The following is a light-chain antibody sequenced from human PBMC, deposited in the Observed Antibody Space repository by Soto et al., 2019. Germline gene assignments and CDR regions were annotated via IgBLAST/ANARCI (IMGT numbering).Light chain of an antibody. CDR3: QQYNSYSWT. V-gene: IGKV1-5*01. Sequence: DIQMTQSPSTLSASVGDRVTITCRASQSISSWLAWYQQKPGKAPKLLIYDASNLESGVPSRFSGSGSGTEFTLTISSLQPDDFATYDCQQYNSYSWTFGQGTKVEIK. CDR2: DAS. J-gene: IGKJ1*01. CDR1: QSISSW.